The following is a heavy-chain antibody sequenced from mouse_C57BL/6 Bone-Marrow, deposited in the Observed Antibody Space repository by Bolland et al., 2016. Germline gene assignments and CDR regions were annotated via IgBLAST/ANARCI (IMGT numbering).Heavy chain of an antibody. D-gene: IGHD1-1*01. J-gene: IGHJ3*01. CDR3: AREVLRYGFAY. Sequence: INPGSGGTNYNEKFKGKATLTADKSSSTAYMQLSSLTSEDSAVYFCAREVLRYGFAYWGQG. V-gene: IGHV1-54*01. CDR2: INPGSGGT.